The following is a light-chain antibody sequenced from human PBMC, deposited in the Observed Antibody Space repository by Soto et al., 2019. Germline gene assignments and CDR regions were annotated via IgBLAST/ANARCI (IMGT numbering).Light chain of an antibody. J-gene: IGKJ2*02. CDR2: TAS. V-gene: IGKV1-39*01. Sequence: DIQMTQSPSSLSASVGDRVTITCRSSQSIAGYLNWYQHKPGKAPNLLIHTASSLQGGVPSRFSGSGSGTDFTLTISSLQPEDFATYYCQQSYSIPSTFGQGTKLEIK. CDR1: QSIAGY. CDR3: QQSYSIPST.